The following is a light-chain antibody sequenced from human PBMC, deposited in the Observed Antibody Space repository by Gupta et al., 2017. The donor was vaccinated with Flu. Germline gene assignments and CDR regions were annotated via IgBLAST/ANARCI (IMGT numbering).Light chain of an antibody. Sequence: PSPLSASVGDGATTCCAGSRGSGSWFAWHQQQPGEARNLLIYTASNVASRVPSRFSGSCAGTESPLTISRVQDDDFANYCRQRYRSYPWTFGQGTTVEIQ. J-gene: IGKJ1*01. CDR1: RGSGSW. V-gene: IGKV1-5*03. CDR2: TAS. CDR3: QRYRSYPWT.